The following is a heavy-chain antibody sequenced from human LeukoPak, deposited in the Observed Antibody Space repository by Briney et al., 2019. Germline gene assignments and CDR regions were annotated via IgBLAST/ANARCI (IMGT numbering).Heavy chain of an antibody. Sequence: GASVKVSCRASGYTFTGYYMHWMRQAPGQGLEWMGWINPNSGGTNYAQKFQGRVTMTRDTSISTAYMELSRLRSDDTAVYYCARMLRGEYYFDYWGQGTLVTVSS. CDR2: INPNSGGT. CDR3: ARMLRGEYYFDY. V-gene: IGHV1-2*02. J-gene: IGHJ4*02. D-gene: IGHD3-16*01. CDR1: GYTFTGYY.